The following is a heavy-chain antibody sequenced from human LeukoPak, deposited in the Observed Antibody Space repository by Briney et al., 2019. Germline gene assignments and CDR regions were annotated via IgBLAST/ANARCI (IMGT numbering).Heavy chain of an antibody. CDR3: ARRYCSGGNCYADV. Sequence: SETLSLTCTVSGGSISTYYWSWIRQPPGKGQEWIGYIYDSGSTNYNPSLKSRVTISVDTSKNQFSLKLSSVTAADTAVYYCARRYCSGGNCYADVWGKGITVTVSS. V-gene: IGHV4-59*08. CDR2: IYDSGST. J-gene: IGHJ6*03. D-gene: IGHD2-15*01. CDR1: GGSISTYY.